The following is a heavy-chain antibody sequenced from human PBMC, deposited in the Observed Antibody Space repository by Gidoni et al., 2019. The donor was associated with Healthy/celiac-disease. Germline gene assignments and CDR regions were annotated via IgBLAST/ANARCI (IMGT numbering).Heavy chain of an antibody. V-gene: IGHV3-23*01. CDR3: AKEGWTTAVAGPGGDWFDP. CDR2: ISGSGDST. Sequence: EVQVLESGGGLVQPGGSLRLSCAASGFTFSSYVMRWVRQAPGKGLEWVSTISGSGDSTYYADSVKGRFTISRDNSKNTLYLQMNSLRAEDTAVYYCAKEGWTTAVAGPGGDWFDPWGQGTLVTVSS. D-gene: IGHD6-19*01. J-gene: IGHJ5*02. CDR1: GFTFSSYV.